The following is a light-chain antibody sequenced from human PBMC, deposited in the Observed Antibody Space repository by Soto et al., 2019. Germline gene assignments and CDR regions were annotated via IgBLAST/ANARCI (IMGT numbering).Light chain of an antibody. CDR2: EVN. CDR1: SSDVGGYNY. J-gene: IGLJ2*01. CDR3: SSYAGSNNVL. Sequence: QSVLTQPPSASGSPGQSVTISCTGTSSDVGGYNYVSWYQQHPGKAPKLMIYEVNKRPSGVPDRFSGSKSGNTASLTVSWLQAEDEADYYCSSYAGSNNVLFGGGTKLTVL. V-gene: IGLV2-8*01.